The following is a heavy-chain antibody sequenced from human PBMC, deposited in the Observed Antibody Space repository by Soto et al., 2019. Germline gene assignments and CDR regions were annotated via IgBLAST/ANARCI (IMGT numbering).Heavy chain of an antibody. Sequence: WETLSLTCTVSGGSISSSSYYWGWIRQPPGKGLEGIGSIYYSWSTYYHPSLKSRVTISVDTSNNQFSLKMSSVTAADTAVYYCARRLGWSGYFDYWGQGTLVTVSS. CDR3: ARRLGWSGYFDY. CDR1: GGSISSSSYY. D-gene: IGHD3-10*01. V-gene: IGHV4-39*01. J-gene: IGHJ4*02. CDR2: IYYSWST.